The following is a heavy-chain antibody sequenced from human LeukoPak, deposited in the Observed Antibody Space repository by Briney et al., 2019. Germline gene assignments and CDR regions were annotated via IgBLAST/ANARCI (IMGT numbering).Heavy chain of an antibody. Sequence: ASVKISCKVSGYTFTDYCMHWVQQAPGKGLEWMGLVDPEDGETIYAEKFQGRVTITADTSTDTAYMELSSLRSEDTAVYYCATEGLIAVAGTVAFDIWGQGTMVTVSS. J-gene: IGHJ3*02. CDR1: GYTFTDYC. V-gene: IGHV1-69-2*01. D-gene: IGHD6-19*01. CDR3: ATEGLIAVAGTVAFDI. CDR2: VDPEDGET.